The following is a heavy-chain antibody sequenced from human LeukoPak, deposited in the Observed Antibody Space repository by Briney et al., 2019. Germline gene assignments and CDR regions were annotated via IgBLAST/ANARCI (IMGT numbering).Heavy chain of an antibody. V-gene: IGHV3-23*01. D-gene: IGHD2-8*01. Sequence: GGSLRLSCAASGFTFSSYAMSWVRQAPGKGLEWVSLISGGGPSTYYTDSVKGRFTISRDNSKNTLYLQMDSLSAEDTAVYYCAKDRTTYCTNGVCSINSDRAQFDYWGQGTLVTVSS. CDR2: ISGGGPST. CDR1: GFTFSSYA. CDR3: AKDRTTYCTNGVCSINSDRAQFDY. J-gene: IGHJ4*02.